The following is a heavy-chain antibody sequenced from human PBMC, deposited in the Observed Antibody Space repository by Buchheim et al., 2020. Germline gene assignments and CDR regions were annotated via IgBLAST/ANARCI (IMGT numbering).Heavy chain of an antibody. CDR1: GFSLSTNRMC. CDR3: ARSPTDYFYQYGMDV. Sequence: QVTLRESGPALVKPTQTLTLTCSFSGFSLSTNRMCVSWMRQPPGKALEWLARIDWDEDEYYSASLRARLTISKDTSRNQEVLTLTNVGPADTGTYYCARSPTDYFYQYGMDVWGQGTT. J-gene: IGHJ6*02. V-gene: IGHV2-70*15. CDR2: IDWDEDE.